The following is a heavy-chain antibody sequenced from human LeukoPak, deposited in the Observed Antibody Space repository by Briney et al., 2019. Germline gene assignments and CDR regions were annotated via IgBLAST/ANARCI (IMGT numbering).Heavy chain of an antibody. D-gene: IGHD2-2*01. J-gene: IGHJ5*02. V-gene: IGHV3-73*01. CDR1: GFTFSGPA. CDR3: TRPYCSSTSCPEYNWFDP. Sequence: PGGSLRLSCAASGFTFSGPAMHWVRQASGKGLEWVGRIRSKAISYATAYAASVKGRFTISRDDSKNTAYLQMDSLKTEDTAVYYCTRPYCSSTSCPEYNWFDPWGQGTLVTVSS. CDR2: IRSKAISYAT.